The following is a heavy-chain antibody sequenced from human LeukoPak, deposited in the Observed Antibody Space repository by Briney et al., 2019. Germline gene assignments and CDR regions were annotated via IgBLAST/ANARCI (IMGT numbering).Heavy chain of an antibody. J-gene: IGHJ5*02. CDR2: INPSGCST. D-gene: IGHD2-2*01. CDR1: GYTFTSYY. Sequence: GASVKVSCKASGYTFTSYYMHWVRQAPGQGLEWMGIINPSGCSTSYAQKFQGRVTITRDTSTSTVYMELSSLRSEDTAVYYCATAPAAQNCLDPWGQGTLVTVSS. CDR3: ATAPAAQNCLDP. V-gene: IGHV1-46*01.